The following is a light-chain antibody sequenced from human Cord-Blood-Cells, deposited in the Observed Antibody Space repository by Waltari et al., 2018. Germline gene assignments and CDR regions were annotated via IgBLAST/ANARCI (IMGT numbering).Light chain of an antibody. J-gene: IGKJ2*01. CDR3: QQSYSTPMYT. Sequence: DIQMTQSPSSLSASVGDRVTITCRASQSISSYLNWYQQKPGKAPKLLIYAASRLQSGVPSRFSGSGSGTDFTLTISSLQPEDFATYYCQQSYSTPMYTFGQGTKLAIK. CDR2: AAS. V-gene: IGKV1-39*01. CDR1: QSISSY.